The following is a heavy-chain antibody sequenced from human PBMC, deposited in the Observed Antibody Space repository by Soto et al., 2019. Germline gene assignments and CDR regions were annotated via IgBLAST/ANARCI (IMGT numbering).Heavy chain of an antibody. J-gene: IGHJ4*02. CDR3: ARRDTSGFLRYFDN. CDR1: GGTLSTFINYP. Sequence: ASVKVSCKASGGTLSTFINYPINWVRQAPGQGLEWMGGIVPNIGTVNYAQKFQGRVTITADKSTGTAYMELSNLRSEDSALYYCARRDTSGFLRYFDNWGQGTLVTVSS. CDR2: IVPNIGTV. D-gene: IGHD3-3*01. V-gene: IGHV1-69*06.